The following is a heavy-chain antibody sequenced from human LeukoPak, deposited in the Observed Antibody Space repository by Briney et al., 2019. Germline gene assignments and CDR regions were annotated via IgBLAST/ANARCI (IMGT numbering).Heavy chain of an antibody. Sequence: ASVKVSCKASGYTFTSYGISWVRQAPGQGLEWMGWISAYNGNTNYAQKLQGRVTMTTDTSTSTAYMELRSLRSDDTAVYYCARMGGYYDTLTGYYPPLYYFDYWGQGTLVTVSS. J-gene: IGHJ4*02. CDR3: ARMGGYYDTLTGYYPPLYYFDY. CDR2: ISAYNGNT. CDR1: GYTFTSYG. V-gene: IGHV1-18*01. D-gene: IGHD3-9*01.